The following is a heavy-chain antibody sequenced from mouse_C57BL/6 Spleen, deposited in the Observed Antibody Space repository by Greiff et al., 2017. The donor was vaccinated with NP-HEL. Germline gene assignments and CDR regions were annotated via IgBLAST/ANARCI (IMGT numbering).Heavy chain of an antibody. J-gene: IGHJ2*01. D-gene: IGHD2-4*01. CDR2: INPNNGGT. CDR1: GYTFTDYN. Sequence: EVQLQQSGPELVKPGASVKIPCKASGYTFTDYNMDWVKQSHGKSLEWIGDINPNNGGTIYNQKFKGKATLTVDKSSSTAYMELRILTSEDTAVYYCARMRLRLQYYFDYWGQGTTLTVSS. CDR3: ARMRLRLQYYFDY. V-gene: IGHV1-18*01.